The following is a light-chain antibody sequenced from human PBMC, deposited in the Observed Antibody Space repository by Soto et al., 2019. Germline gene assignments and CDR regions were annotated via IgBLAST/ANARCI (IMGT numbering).Light chain of an antibody. CDR2: AAS. Sequence: DIQMTQSPSSLSASVGDRITITCRASQSISKYLNWYQQQPGKAPKLLIYAASSSQSGVPSRFSGSGSGTDFTLTISSLQPEDFATYYCQQSYNTPALTFGGGTRVEI. J-gene: IGKJ4*01. CDR3: QQSYNTPALT. V-gene: IGKV1-39*01. CDR1: QSISKY.